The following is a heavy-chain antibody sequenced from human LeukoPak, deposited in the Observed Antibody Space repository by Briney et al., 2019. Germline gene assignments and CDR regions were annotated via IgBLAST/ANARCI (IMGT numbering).Heavy chain of an antibody. Sequence: SETLSLTCTVSGGSISSGDYYWSWIRQPPGKGLEWIGYIYYSGSTYYNPSLKSRVTISVDTSKNQFSLKLSSVTAADTAVYYCARHVKWLLSYYFDYWGQGTLVTVSS. CDR1: GGSISSGDYY. V-gene: IGHV4-30-4*01. D-gene: IGHD3-3*01. CDR2: IYYSGST. J-gene: IGHJ4*02. CDR3: ARHVKWLLSYYFDY.